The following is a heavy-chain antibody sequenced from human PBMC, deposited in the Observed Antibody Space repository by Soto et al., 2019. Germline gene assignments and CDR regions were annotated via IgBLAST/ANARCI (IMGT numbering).Heavy chain of an antibody. D-gene: IGHD6-13*01. J-gene: IGHJ4*02. V-gene: IGHV1-18*01. CDR3: ARDPRRYSSSWYYFDY. Sequence: GASVKVCCKASGYTFTSYGISWVRQAPGQGLEWMGWISAYNGNTNYAQKLQGRVTMTTDTSTSTAYMELRSLRSDDTAVYYCARDPRRYSSSWYYFDYWGQGTLVTVSS. CDR1: GYTFTSYG. CDR2: ISAYNGNT.